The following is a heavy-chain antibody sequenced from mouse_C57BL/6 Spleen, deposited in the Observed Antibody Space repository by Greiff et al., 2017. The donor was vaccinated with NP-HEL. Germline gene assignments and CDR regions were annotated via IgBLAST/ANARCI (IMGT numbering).Heavy chain of an antibody. V-gene: IGHV1-52*01. Sequence: QVQLKQPGAELVRPGSSVKLSCKASGYTFTSYWMHWVKQRPIQGLEWIGNIDPSDSETHYNQKFKDKATLTVDKSSSTAYMQLSSLTSEDSAVYYCARGSYGSDYFDYWGQGTTLTVSS. J-gene: IGHJ2*01. CDR1: GYTFTSYW. CDR2: IDPSDSET. D-gene: IGHD1-2*01. CDR3: ARGSYGSDYFDY.